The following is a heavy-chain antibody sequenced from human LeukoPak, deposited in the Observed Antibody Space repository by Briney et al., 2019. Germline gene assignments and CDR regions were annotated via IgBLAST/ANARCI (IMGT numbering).Heavy chain of an antibody. CDR2: IYYSGST. D-gene: IGHD4-17*01. CDR3: ARRDDYGDFLNWFDP. CDR1: GGSISSYY. Sequence: SETLSLTCTVSGGSISSYYWSWIRQPPGRGLEWIGYIYYSGSTYYNPSLKSRVTISVDTSKNQFSLKLSSVTAADTAVYYCARRDDYGDFLNWFDPWGQGTLVTVSS. J-gene: IGHJ5*02. V-gene: IGHV4-59*04.